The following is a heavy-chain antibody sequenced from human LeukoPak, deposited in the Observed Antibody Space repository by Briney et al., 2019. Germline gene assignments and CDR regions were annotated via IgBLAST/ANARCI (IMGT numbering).Heavy chain of an antibody. CDR1: GGSFSGYY. V-gene: IGHV4-34*01. CDR2: INHSGST. Sequence: SETLSLTCAVYGGSFSGYYWSWIRQPPGEGLEWIGEINHSGSTNYNPSLKRRVTISVETSKNQFSLKLSSVTAADTAVYYCARHRRIGWLGGSFLANWFDPWGQGTLVTVSS. CDR3: ARHRRIGWLGGSFLANWFDP. J-gene: IGHJ5*02. D-gene: IGHD2-15*01.